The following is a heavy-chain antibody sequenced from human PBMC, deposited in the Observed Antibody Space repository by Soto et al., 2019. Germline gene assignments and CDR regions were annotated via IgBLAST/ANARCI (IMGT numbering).Heavy chain of an antibody. D-gene: IGHD2-15*01. CDR3: ARDTRYCSGGSRYSY. CDR2: ISAYNGNT. V-gene: IGHV1-18*01. Sequence: ASVKVSCKASGYTFTSYGISWVRQAPGQGLEWMGWISAYNGNTNYAQKLQGRVTMTTDTSTSTAYMELRSLRSDDTAVYYCARDTRYCSGGSRYSYWGQGTLVTVSS. CDR1: GYTFTSYG. J-gene: IGHJ4*02.